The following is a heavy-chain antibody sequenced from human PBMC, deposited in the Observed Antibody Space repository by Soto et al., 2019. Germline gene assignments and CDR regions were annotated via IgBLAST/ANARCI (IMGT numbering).Heavy chain of an antibody. D-gene: IGHD2-15*01. Sequence: LTPTSAVSGFSIISGKYWGWVRKHPGKGLEWMGSVYHGGNTYYNPSLKSRVSISIDLSKNQFSLKLTSVTAADTAAYYCARARWYDAFNVWGQGTVVTVSS. CDR2: VYHGGNT. J-gene: IGHJ3*01. CDR3: ARARWYDAFNV. V-gene: IGHV4-38-2*01. CDR1: GFSIISGKY.